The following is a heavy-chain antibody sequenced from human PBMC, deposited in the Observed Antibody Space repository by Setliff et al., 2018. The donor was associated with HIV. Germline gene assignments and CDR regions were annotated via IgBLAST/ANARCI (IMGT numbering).Heavy chain of an antibody. Sequence: SETLSLTCGVYGGSLSDYYWNWIRQPPGRGLEWIAEINHSGSTNYKPSLKSRATISVDTSQNQLSLKLSSVTAADTAMYYCARYDGYKVSFDNWGPGTLVTVSS. CDR2: INHSGST. V-gene: IGHV4-34*01. J-gene: IGHJ4*02. D-gene: IGHD5-18*01. CDR3: ARYDGYKVSFDN. CDR1: GGSLSDYY.